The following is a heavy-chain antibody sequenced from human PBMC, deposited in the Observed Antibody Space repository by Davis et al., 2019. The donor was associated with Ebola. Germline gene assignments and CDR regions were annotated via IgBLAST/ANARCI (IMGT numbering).Heavy chain of an antibody. D-gene: IGHD3-22*01. CDR1: GGSISSSSYY. V-gene: IGHV4-39*07. J-gene: IGHJ1*01. CDR2: IYHSGST. CDR3: ARGLPMIVDFQH. Sequence: MPGGSLRLSCTVSGGSISSSSYYWGWLRPPPGKGLEWIGSIYHSGSTYYNPSLKSRVTISVDTSKNQFSLKLSSVTAADTAVYYCARGLPMIVDFQHWGQGTLVTVSS.